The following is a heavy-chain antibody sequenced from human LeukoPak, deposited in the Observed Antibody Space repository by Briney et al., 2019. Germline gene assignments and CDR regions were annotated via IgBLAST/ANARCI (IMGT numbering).Heavy chain of an antibody. Sequence: GASVKISCKASGYTFRGNYIHWLRQGPGQGLEWMGWIDANNGDTKSAQKFLGRVIMSRDTSISTAYMDLSSLSPDDAAVYYCARDPSSVTLYFFDYWGQATLVTVSS. V-gene: IGHV1-2*02. CDR2: IDANNGDT. J-gene: IGHJ4*02. CDR3: ARDPSSVTLYFFDY. D-gene: IGHD4-11*01. CDR1: GYTFRGNY.